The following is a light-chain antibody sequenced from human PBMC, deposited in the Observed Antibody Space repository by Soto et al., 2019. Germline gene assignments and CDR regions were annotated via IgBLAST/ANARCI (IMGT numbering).Light chain of an antibody. CDR1: QSISNY. V-gene: IGKV1-39*01. CDR3: QQTYSTPCT. Sequence: DIQMTQSPSPLSASVGDRVTITCRASQSISNYLNWYQQKPGKAPKLLIYAASSLQIGVPSRFSGSGSGTDFTLTISSLRPEDFETYYCQQTYSTPCTFGQGTKVEIK. J-gene: IGKJ1*01. CDR2: AAS.